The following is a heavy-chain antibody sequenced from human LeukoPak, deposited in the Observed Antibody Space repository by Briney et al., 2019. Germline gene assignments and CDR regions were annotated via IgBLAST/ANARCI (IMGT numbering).Heavy chain of an antibody. CDR3: ARDRITIFGVVNDY. V-gene: IGHV3-7*01. J-gene: IGHJ4*02. CDR1: GFTFSSYE. Sequence: GGSLRLSCAASGFTFSSYEMNWVRQAPGKGLEWVANIKQDGSEKYYMDSVKGRFTISRDNAKNSLYLQMNSLRAEDTAVYYCARDRITIFGVVNDYWGQGTLVTVSS. D-gene: IGHD3-3*01. CDR2: IKQDGSEK.